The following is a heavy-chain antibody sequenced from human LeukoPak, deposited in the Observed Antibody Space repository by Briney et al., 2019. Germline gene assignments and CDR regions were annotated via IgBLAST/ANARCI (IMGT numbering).Heavy chain of an antibody. J-gene: IGHJ4*02. CDR2: IRYDGSNK. CDR1: GFTFSSYW. Sequence: GGSLRLSCAASGFTFSSYWMSWVRQAPGKGLEWVAFIRYDGSNKYYADSVKGRFTISRDNSKNTLYLQMNSLRAEDTAVYYCAKDPQWLGVPSGNYFDYWGQGTLVTVSS. V-gene: IGHV3-30*02. CDR3: AKDPQWLGVPSGNYFDY. D-gene: IGHD6-19*01.